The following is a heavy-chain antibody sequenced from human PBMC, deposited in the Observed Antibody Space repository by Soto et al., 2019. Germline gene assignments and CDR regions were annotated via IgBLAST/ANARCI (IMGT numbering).Heavy chain of an antibody. Sequence: QVQLVQSGAAVKKPGASVKVSCKASGYTFTSYAMHWVRQAPGQRLEWLGWINAGNGNTKYSQNFQGRVTITRDTSASTAYMELSSLTSEDTSVYYCARPGGDIELVDYWGQGTLVTVSS. CDR2: INAGNGNT. V-gene: IGHV1-3*01. CDR3: ARPGGDIELVDY. CDR1: GYTFTSYA. J-gene: IGHJ4*02. D-gene: IGHD3-16*02.